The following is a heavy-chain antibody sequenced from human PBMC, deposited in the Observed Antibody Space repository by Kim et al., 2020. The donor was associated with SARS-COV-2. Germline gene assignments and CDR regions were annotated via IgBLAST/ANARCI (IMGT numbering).Heavy chain of an antibody. Sequence: DSVKGRFTISRDNSKNTLYLQMNSLRAEDTAVYYCAKDARSRVIHDAFDIWGQGTMVTVSS. D-gene: IGHD3-22*01. CDR3: AKDARSRVIHDAFDI. V-gene: IGHV3-23*01. J-gene: IGHJ3*02.